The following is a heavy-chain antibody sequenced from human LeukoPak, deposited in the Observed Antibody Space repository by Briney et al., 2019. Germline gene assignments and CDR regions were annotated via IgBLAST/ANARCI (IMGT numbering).Heavy chain of an antibody. CDR2: ISSNGGST. V-gene: IGHV3-64D*09. Sequence: GGSLRFSCSASGFTFSSYAMHWVRQAPRKGPQYVSAISSNGGSTYYADSVKGRFTISRDNSKNTLYLQMSSLRAEDTAVYYCVKGNWNDAEPLHYWGQGTLVTVSS. CDR3: VKGNWNDAEPLHY. J-gene: IGHJ4*02. D-gene: IGHD1-1*01. CDR1: GFTFSSYA.